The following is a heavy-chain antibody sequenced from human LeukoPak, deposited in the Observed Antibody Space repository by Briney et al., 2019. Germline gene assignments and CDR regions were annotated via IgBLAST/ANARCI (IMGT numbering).Heavy chain of an antibody. CDR3: AKAPWDY. J-gene: IGHJ4*02. Sequence: GGSLRLSCAASGFTFSSYGIHWVRLALGKGPEWVASVNYDGSNKYYADSVKGRFTVSRDNSKNTLYLEMNSLNSEDTAVYYCAKAPWDYWGQGTLVTVSS. V-gene: IGHV3-30*02. CDR1: GFTFSSYG. CDR2: VNYDGSNK.